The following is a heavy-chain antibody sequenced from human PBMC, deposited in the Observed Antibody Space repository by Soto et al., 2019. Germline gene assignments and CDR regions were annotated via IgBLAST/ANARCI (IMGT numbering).Heavy chain of an antibody. D-gene: IGHD5-12*01. Sequence: QVQLVQSGAEVKKPGSSVKVSCKASGGTFSSYAISWVRQAPGQGLEWMGGIIPIFGTANYAQKFQGRVTITADESASTADMERSSVRSEDTAVYYCAREGGLEMATLYNWFDPWGQGTLVTVSS. J-gene: IGHJ5*02. V-gene: IGHV1-69*12. CDR3: AREGGLEMATLYNWFDP. CDR1: GGTFSSYA. CDR2: IIPIFGTA.